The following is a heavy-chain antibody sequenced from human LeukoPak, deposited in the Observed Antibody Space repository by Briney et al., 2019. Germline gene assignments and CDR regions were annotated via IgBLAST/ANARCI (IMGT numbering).Heavy chain of an antibody. J-gene: IGHJ3*02. CDR3: TRGGRYLPLDI. CDR2: TRNKANRYTT. D-gene: IGHD3-10*01. CDR1: GFTLSDHY. Sequence: GGSLRLSCAASGFTLSDHYMDWVRQAPGKGLEWVGRTRNKANRYTTEYAASVKGRFTISRDDSKNSLYLQINSPKTEDTAVYYCTRGGRYLPLDIWGQGTMVTVSS. V-gene: IGHV3-72*01.